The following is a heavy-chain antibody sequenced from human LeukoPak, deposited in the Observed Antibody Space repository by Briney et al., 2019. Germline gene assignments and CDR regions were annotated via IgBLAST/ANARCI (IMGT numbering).Heavy chain of an antibody. V-gene: IGHV3-15*01. D-gene: IGHD1-26*01. J-gene: IGHJ4*02. CDR1: GFTFSNAW. CDR3: IKDPWGGSYYSDY. CDR2: LKSKTDGGTT. Sequence: GGSLRLSCAASGFTFSNAWMSWVRQAPGKGLEWIGRLKSKTDGGTTDYAAPVKGRFTISSADSKNTLYLQMNSLKTVYTPVYYCIKDPWGGSYYSDYWGQGTLVTVSS.